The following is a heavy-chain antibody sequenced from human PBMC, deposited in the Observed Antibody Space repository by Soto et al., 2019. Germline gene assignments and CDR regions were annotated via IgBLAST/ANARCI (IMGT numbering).Heavy chain of an antibody. CDR2: IGTSSSYI. D-gene: IGHD2-21*02. V-gene: IGHV3-21*01. CDR3: ARVRGGDCSTYYYYTMDV. CDR1: GFTFGTYT. J-gene: IGHJ6*02. Sequence: EVQLVESGGGLVKPGGSLRLSCAASGFTFGTYTMNWVRQAPGKGLEWVSSIGTSSSYIYYADSVRGRFTISRDNAKDTPYLQMSSLRAEDTAVYYCARVRGGDCSTYYYYTMDVWGQGTTVTVSS.